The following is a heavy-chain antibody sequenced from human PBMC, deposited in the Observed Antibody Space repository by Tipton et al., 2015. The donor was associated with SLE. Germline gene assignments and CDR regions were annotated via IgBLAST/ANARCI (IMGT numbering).Heavy chain of an antibody. CDR1: GYSISSGYY. V-gene: IGHV4-38-2*01. J-gene: IGHJ2*01. Sequence: TLSLTCAVSGYSISSGYYWGWIRQPPGKGLEWIGSIYHSGSTYYNPSLKSRVTISVDTSKNQFSLKLSPVTAADTAVYYCASAVVVNNDWYFDLWAVAPWSLSPQ. CDR3: ASAVVVNNDWYFDL. D-gene: IGHD3-22*01. CDR2: IYHSGST.